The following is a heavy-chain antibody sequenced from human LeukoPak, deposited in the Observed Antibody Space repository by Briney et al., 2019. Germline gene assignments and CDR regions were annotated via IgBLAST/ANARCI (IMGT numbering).Heavy chain of an antibody. CDR1: GDSVNTNNFY. Sequence: PSETLSLTCTVSGDSVNTNNFYWGWIRQPPGKGLEYIGSIYYGGSTYYNPSLKSRVTISIDTSKNQFSLKLTSVTAADTAVYYCARGNFRSSSWYRTTYPFDAFDIWGQGTMVTVSS. J-gene: IGHJ3*02. D-gene: IGHD6-13*01. V-gene: IGHV4-39*07. CDR3: ARGNFRSSSWYRTTYPFDAFDI. CDR2: IYYGGST.